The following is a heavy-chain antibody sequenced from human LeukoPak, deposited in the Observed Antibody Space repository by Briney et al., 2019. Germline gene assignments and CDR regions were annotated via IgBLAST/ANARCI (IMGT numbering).Heavy chain of an antibody. CDR1: GYTFTGYY. Sequence: ASVKVSCKASGYTFTGYYMHWVRQAPGQGLEWMGWIDPNSGGTNYAQKFQGRVTMTRDTSISTAYMELSRLRSDDTAVYYCARDLWGSEAFDIWGQGTMVTVSS. CDR3: ARDLWGSEAFDI. D-gene: IGHD2-15*01. CDR2: IDPNSGGT. V-gene: IGHV1-2*02. J-gene: IGHJ3*02.